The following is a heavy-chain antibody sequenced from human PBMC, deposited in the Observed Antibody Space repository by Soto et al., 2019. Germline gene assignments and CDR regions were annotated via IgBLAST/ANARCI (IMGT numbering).Heavy chain of an antibody. D-gene: IGHD2-15*01. CDR3: ARESPVVVAATKPGDAFDI. V-gene: IGHV3-15*07. CDR1: GFTFSNAC. J-gene: IGHJ3*02. CDR2: IKSKTDGGTT. Sequence: GGSLRLSCAASGFTFSNACINWVRQAPGKGLEWVGRIKSKTDGGTTDFAAPVKGRFAISRDDSKNTLYLQMNSLRAEDTAVYYCARESPVVVAATKPGDAFDIWGQGTMVTVSS.